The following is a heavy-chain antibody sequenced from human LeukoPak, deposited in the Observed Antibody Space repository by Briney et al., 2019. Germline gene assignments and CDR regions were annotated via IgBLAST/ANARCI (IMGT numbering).Heavy chain of an antibody. J-gene: IGHJ4*02. CDR1: GASISTPY. V-gene: IGHV4-59*11. D-gene: IGHD2-15*01. CDR3: ARVGCSGGSCYPDY. CDR2: IHYSGDI. Sequence: SETLSLTCTVSGASISTPYWYWIRQPPGKGLEWIGYIHYSGDIDYNPSLKSQVTISAYTSKNQLSLKLSSVTAADTAVYYCARVGCSGGSCYPDYWGQGTLVTVSS.